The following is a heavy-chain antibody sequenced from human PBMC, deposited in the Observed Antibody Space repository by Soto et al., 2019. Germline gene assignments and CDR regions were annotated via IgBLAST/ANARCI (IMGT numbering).Heavy chain of an antibody. V-gene: IGHV1-18*01. CDR2: ISAYNGNT. J-gene: IGHJ6*02. Sequence: QVQLVQSGAEVKNPGASVKVSCKASGYTFTSYGISWVRQAPGQGLEWMGWISAYNGNTNYAQKLQGRVTMTTDTSTSTADMELRSLRSDDTAVYYCAREYERPDPYYYYGMDVWGQGTTVTVSS. CDR1: GYTFTSYG. CDR3: AREYERPDPYYYYGMDV. D-gene: IGHD3-16*01.